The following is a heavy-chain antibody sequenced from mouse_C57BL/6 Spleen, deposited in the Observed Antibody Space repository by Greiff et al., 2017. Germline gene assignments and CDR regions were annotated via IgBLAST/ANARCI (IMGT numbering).Heavy chain of an antibody. D-gene: IGHD1-1*01. Sequence: EVQLQQSGPELVKPGASVKISCKASGYTFTDYYMNWVKQSHGKSLEWIGDINPNNGGTSYNQKFKGKATLTVDKSSSTAYMELRSLTSEDSAVYYCARDDYYGSSFEYAYWGQGTLVTVSA. CDR1: GYTFTDYY. J-gene: IGHJ3*01. CDR3: ARDDYYGSSFEYAY. CDR2: INPNNGGT. V-gene: IGHV1-26*01.